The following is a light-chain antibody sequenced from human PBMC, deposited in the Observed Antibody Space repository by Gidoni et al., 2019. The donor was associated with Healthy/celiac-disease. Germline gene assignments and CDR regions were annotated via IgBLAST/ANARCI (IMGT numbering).Light chain of an antibody. Sequence: DVVMTQSRLSLPVPLGQPSSMYCRSSHSLVYRSGKNYLNWFQQRPRQSPRRLIYKVSNRDSGVPDRFSGSGSGTDFTLKISRVEAEDVGVYYCMQGTHWPVTFGGGTKVEIK. CDR1: HSLVYRSGKNY. J-gene: IGKJ4*01. CDR3: MQGTHWPVT. CDR2: KVS. V-gene: IGKV2-30*01.